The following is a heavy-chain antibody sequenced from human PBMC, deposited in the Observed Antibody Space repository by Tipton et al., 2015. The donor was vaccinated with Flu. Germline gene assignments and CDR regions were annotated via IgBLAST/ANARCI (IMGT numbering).Heavy chain of an antibody. J-gene: IGHJ4*02. V-gene: IGHV3-23*01. CDR1: GFTLNDYA. D-gene: IGHD1-26*01. CDR3: AKGATNLGDN. CDR2: ISRGGDTS. Sequence: SLRLSCAASGFTLNDYAMTWVRQAPGKGLEWVSAISRGGDTSDHADSVRGRFTIYRDNFKNTVSLQMSSLRAEDTGTYYCAKGATNLGDNWGPGTLVTVSS.